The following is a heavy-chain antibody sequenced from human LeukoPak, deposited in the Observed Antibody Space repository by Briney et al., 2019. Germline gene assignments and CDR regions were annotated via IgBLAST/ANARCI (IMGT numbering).Heavy chain of an antibody. V-gene: IGHV1-46*01. J-gene: IGHJ4*02. CDR3: AREGMYYYDSSGYPDY. CDR1: GYTFTSYY. Sequence: GASVKVSCKASGYTFTSYYMHWVRQAPGQGLESMGIINPSGGSTSYAQKFQGRVTMTRDTSTSTVYMELSSLRSEDTAVYYCAREGMYYYDSSGYPDYWGQGTLVTVSS. D-gene: IGHD3-22*01. CDR2: INPSGGST.